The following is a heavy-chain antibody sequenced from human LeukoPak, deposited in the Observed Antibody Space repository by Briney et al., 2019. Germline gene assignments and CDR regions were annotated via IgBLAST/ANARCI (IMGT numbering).Heavy chain of an antibody. CDR2: IKNKPDGGTS. CDR3: TVVNYGSGSYPLGS. D-gene: IGHD3-10*01. CDR1: GFTFSHAW. Sequence: PGGSLRLSCAASGFTFSHAWMSWVRQAPGKGLQLVARIKNKPDGGTSDYTAPVKGRFTISRDDSKSTLYLQMNSLKTEDTAVYYCTVVNYGSGSYPLGSWGQGTLVTVSS. V-gene: IGHV3-15*01. J-gene: IGHJ5*02.